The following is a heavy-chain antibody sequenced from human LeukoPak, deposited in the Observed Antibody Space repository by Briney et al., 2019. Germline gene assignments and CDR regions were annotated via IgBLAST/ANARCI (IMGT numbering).Heavy chain of an antibody. CDR1: GFTFDDYA. CDR3: ARDGGQWLVPDY. J-gene: IGHJ4*02. D-gene: IGHD6-19*01. Sequence: PGGSLRLSCAASGFTFDDYAMHWVRQAPGKGLEWVSGISWNSGSIGYADSVKGRFTISRDNAKNSLYLQMNSLRAEDTAVYYCARDGGQWLVPDYWGQGTLVTVSS. CDR2: ISWNSGSI. V-gene: IGHV3-9*01.